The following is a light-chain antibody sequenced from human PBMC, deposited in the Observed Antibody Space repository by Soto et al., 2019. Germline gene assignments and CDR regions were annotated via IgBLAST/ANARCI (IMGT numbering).Light chain of an antibody. CDR2: GNS. CDR1: SSNIGAGYD. J-gene: IGLJ2*01. Sequence: QAVVTQPPSVSGAPGQSVTISCTGSSSNIGAGYDVHWYQQVPGTAPKLLIYGNSNRPSGVPDRFSGSKSGTSASLAIAGLQTEDEADYSCQSYDSSLSDWVFGGGTQLTVL. V-gene: IGLV1-40*01. CDR3: QSYDSSLSDWV.